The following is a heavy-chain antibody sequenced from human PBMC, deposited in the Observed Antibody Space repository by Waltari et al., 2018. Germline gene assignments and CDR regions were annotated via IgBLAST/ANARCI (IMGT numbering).Heavy chain of an antibody. Sequence: QVQLVQSGAAVKKPGASVPVSCKASGFTFSAYYIHWMRQAPGQGLEWMGWINANRGVTNYAQKFQGRITMTRDTSINTAYMNLSRLTSDDTAVYFCARDKMATIDYWGQGTRITVSS. V-gene: IGHV1-2*02. J-gene: IGHJ4*02. CDR1: GFTFSAYY. CDR3: ARDKMATIDY. CDR2: INANRGVT.